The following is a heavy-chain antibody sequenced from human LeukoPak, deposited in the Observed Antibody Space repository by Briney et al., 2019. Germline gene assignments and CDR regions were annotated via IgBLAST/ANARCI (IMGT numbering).Heavy chain of an antibody. D-gene: IGHD4-11*01. CDR2: ISYDGSKK. V-gene: IGHV3-30*03. CDR3: AIAMTTVAHIDC. Sequence: GGSLRLSCAASGFTFSSYGMHWVRQAPGKGLEWVAVISYDGSKKYYADSVKGRFTISRDNSKNTLYLQMNSLRAEDTAVYYCAIAMTTVAHIDCWGQGTLVTVSS. J-gene: IGHJ4*02. CDR1: GFTFSSYG.